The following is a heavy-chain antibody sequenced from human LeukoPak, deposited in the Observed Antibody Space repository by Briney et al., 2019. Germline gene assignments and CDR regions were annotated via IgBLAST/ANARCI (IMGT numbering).Heavy chain of an antibody. J-gene: IGHJ5*02. CDR1: GDSMTSYY. V-gene: IGHV4-59*01. D-gene: IGHD5-18*01. CDR2: ISYSGNT. CDR3: ARAFSYGYVDP. Sequence: SETLSLTCNVSGDSMTSYYWTWLRQSPGKGLEWIGYISYSGNTDYNPSFRGRVTISGDKSKNQFFLNLNSVTAADTAVYFCARAFSYGYVDPWGQGILVTVSS.